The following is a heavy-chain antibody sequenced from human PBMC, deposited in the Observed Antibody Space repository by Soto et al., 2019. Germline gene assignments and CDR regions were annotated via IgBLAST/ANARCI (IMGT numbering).Heavy chain of an antibody. CDR3: ARDLTLYNYYYGMDV. J-gene: IGHJ6*02. Sequence: PGGSLRLSCAASGFTFSYYSMNWVRQAPGKGLEWVSSISSSSDYIYYADSVKGRFTISRDNAKNSLYLQMNSQRAEDTAVYYCARDLTLYNYYYGMDVWGQGTTVTVSS. CDR2: ISSSSDYI. CDR1: GFTFSYYS. V-gene: IGHV3-21*01.